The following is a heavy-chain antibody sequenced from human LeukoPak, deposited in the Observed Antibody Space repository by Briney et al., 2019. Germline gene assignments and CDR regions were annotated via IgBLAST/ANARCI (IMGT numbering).Heavy chain of an antibody. CDR1: GYTFSTYD. CDR2: MNPNSANT. V-gene: IGHV1-8*02. Sequence: ASVGVSCKTSGYTFSTYDINWLRQAAGQGLEWMGWMNPNSANTVFAQKFQGRAAITRDTSTATAYLELSGLTSEDTAVYYCARAIRYQLLSDYWGQGTLVTVSS. D-gene: IGHD2-2*01. CDR3: ARAIRYQLLSDY. J-gene: IGHJ4*02.